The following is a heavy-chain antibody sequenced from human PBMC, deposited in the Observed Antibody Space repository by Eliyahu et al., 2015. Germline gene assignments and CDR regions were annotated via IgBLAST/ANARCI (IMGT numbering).Heavy chain of an antibody. D-gene: IGHD3-3*02. CDR2: IKQDGSEK. V-gene: IGHV3-7*01. J-gene: IGHJ3*02. Sequence: EVQLVESGGGLVQPGGSLRLSCAXSGFXFSSYWXSWGRQAPGKGLEWVANIKQDGSEKYYVDSVKGRFTISRDNAKNSLYLQMNSLRAEDTAVYYCARDLAPPYAFDIWGQGTMVTVSS. CDR1: GFXFSSYW. CDR3: ARDLAPPYAFDI.